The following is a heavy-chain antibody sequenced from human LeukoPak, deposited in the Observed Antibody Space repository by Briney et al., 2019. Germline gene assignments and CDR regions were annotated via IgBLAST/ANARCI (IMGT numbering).Heavy chain of an antibody. CDR2: IYPGDSDT. CDR3: ATQHKYNWNDAIHSAFDI. Sequence: GESLKISCKGSGYSFTSYWIGWVRQMPGKGLEWMGIIYPGDSDTRYSPSFQGQVTISADKSISTAYLQWSSLKASDTAMYYCATQHKYNWNDAIHSAFDIWGQGTMVTVSS. J-gene: IGHJ3*02. V-gene: IGHV5-51*01. D-gene: IGHD1-20*01. CDR1: GYSFTSYW.